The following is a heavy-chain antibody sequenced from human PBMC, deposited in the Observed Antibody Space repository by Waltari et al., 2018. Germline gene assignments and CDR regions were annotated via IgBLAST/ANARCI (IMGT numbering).Heavy chain of an antibody. Sequence: QVQLVQSGAEVQKPVSSVKVSCKASGGTFRSYALSWFRQPPGQGLEWMGGIIPILGIANYAQKFQGRVTITADESTSTAYMELSSLRSEDTAVYYCAAPLGVTWLQFFHWGQGTLVTVSS. CDR2: IIPILGIA. V-gene: IGHV1-69*04. D-gene: IGHD5-12*01. J-gene: IGHJ4*02. CDR3: AAPLGVTWLQFFH. CDR1: GGTFRSYA.